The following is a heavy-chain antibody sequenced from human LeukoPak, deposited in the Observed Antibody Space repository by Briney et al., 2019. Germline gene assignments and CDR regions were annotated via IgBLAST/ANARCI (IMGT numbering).Heavy chain of an antibody. Sequence: PSETLSLTCTVSGVSISSGDYYWSWLRQPPGKGLEWIGYIYYSGSTYYNPSLKSRVTISVDTSKNQFSLKLSSVTAADTAVYYCAREQNGSGSYYPGGFDYWGQGTLVTVSS. V-gene: IGHV4-30-4*01. CDR1: GVSISSGDYY. CDR2: IYYSGST. D-gene: IGHD3-10*01. J-gene: IGHJ4*02. CDR3: AREQNGSGSYYPGGFDY.